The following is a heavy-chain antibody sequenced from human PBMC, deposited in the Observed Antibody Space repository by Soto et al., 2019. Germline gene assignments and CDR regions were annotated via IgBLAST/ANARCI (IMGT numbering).Heavy chain of an antibody. CDR3: ARQGSYCSGGSCQYGMDV. CDR2: IYYSGST. D-gene: IGHD2-15*01. CDR1: GGSISSSSYY. V-gene: IGHV4-39*01. J-gene: IGHJ6*02. Sequence: PSETLSLTCTVSGGSISSSSYYWGWIRQPPGKGLEWIGSIYYSGSTSYNPSLKSRVTISVDTSKNQFSLKLSSVTAADTAVYYCARQGSYCSGGSCQYGMDVWGQGTTVTVSS.